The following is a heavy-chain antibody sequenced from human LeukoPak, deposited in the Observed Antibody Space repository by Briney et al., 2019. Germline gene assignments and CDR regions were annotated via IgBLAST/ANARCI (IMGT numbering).Heavy chain of an antibody. J-gene: IGHJ6*02. Sequence: SETLSLTCTVSGGSISSSSYYWGWIHQPPGKGLEWIGSVYYSGSTYYNPSLKSRVTISVDTSKNQFSLKLSSVTAADTAVYYCARQEYYYYGMDVWGQGTTVTVSS. V-gene: IGHV4-39*01. CDR3: ARQEYYYYGMDV. CDR2: VYYSGST. CDR1: GGSISSSSYY.